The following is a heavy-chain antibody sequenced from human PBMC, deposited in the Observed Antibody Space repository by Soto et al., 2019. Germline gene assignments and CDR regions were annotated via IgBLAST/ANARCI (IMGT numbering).Heavy chain of an antibody. D-gene: IGHD6-19*01. J-gene: IGHJ3*02. CDR3: AKADSSCLVSAFDI. V-gene: IGHV3-9*01. Sequence: EVHLVESGGGLVQPGRSLRLSCAASGFTFDDYAMHWVRQAPGKGLEWVSGISWNSGSIGYADSVKGRFTISRDNAKNSLYLQMNSLRAVDTALYYCAKADSSCLVSAFDIWVQGTMVTVSS. CDR2: ISWNSGSI. CDR1: GFTFDDYA.